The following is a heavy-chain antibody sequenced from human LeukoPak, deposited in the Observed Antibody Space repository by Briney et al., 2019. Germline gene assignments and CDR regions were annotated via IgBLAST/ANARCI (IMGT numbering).Heavy chain of an antibody. J-gene: IGHJ4*02. Sequence: ASVKVSCKASGYTFTSYGISWVRQAPGQGLEWMGWISAYNGNTNYAQKLQGRVTMTTDTSTSTAYVELRSLRSDDTAVYYCVRPESVGTKYRFDYWGQGALVTVSS. D-gene: IGHD1-1*01. V-gene: IGHV1-18*01. CDR2: ISAYNGNT. CDR3: VRPESVGTKYRFDY. CDR1: GYTFTSYG.